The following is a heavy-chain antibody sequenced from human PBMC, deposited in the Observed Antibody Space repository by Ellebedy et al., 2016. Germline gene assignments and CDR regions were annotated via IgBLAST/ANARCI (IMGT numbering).Heavy chain of an antibody. D-gene: IGHD6-19*01. J-gene: IGHJ3*02. CDR2: IGRAGDT. CDR3: TRERRLGEAFDI. V-gene: IGHV3-13*04. Sequence: GGSLRLSXAASGFTFSSYDMHWVRQPTGKGLEWVSVIGRAGDTDYVGSVKGRFTITRENAKNSLYLQMNSLTDGDTAVYYCTRERRLGEAFDIWGRGTLVTVYS. CDR1: GFTFSSYD.